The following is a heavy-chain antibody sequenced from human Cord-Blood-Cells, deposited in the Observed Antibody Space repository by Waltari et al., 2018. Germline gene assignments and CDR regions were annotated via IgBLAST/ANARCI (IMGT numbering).Heavy chain of an antibody. CDR2: ISYDGSNK. V-gene: IGHV3-30*18. Sequence: QVQLVESGGGVVQPGRSLRLSCAASGFTFSSYGMHWVRQAPGKGLELVAVISYDGSNKYYADSVKGRFTISRDNSKNTLYLQMNSLRAEDTAVYYCAKGGYDFWSGYYYWGQGTLVTVSS. J-gene: IGHJ4*02. CDR1: GFTFSSYG. D-gene: IGHD3-3*01. CDR3: AKGGYDFWSGYYY.